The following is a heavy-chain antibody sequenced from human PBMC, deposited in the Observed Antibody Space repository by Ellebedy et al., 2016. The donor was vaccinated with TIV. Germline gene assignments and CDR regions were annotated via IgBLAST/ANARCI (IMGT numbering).Heavy chain of an antibody. V-gene: IGHV1-18*01. CDR2: ISAYNGNT. CDR3: ARDLGITMAPYYFDY. Sequence: ASVKVSXXASGYTFITHGISWVRQAPGQGLEWTGWISAYNGNTKYAQKFHDRVTMTTDTSTSTAYMELRRLRSDDTAAYYCARDLGITMAPYYFDYWGQGTLVTVSS. CDR1: GYTFITHG. D-gene: IGHD6-19*01. J-gene: IGHJ4*02.